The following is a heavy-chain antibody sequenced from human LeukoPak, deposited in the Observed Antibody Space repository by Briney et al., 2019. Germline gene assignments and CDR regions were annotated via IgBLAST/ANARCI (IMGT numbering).Heavy chain of an antibody. D-gene: IGHD6-19*01. CDR2: INHSGST. CDR3: AREVSEWLVWPMIDY. J-gene: IGHJ4*02. CDR1: GGSFSGYY. Sequence: SETLSLTCAVYGGSFSGYYWSWIRQPPGKGLEWIGEINHSGSTNYNPSLKSRVTISVDTSTNQFSLKLSSVTAADTAVYYCAREVSEWLVWPMIDYWGQGTLVTVSS. V-gene: IGHV4-34*01.